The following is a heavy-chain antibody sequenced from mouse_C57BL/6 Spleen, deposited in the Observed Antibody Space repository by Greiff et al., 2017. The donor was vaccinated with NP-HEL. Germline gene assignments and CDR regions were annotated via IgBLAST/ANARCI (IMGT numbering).Heavy chain of an antibody. CDR3: ARRDGSGLGGFAY. J-gene: IGHJ3*01. Sequence: VQLQQPGAELVRPGSSVKLSCKASGYTFTSYWMDWVKQRPGQGLEWIGNIYPSDSETHYNQKFKDKATLTVDKSSSTAYMQLSSLTSEDSAVYYCARRDGSGLGGFAYWGQGTLVTVSA. D-gene: IGHD3-2*02. V-gene: IGHV1-61*01. CDR2: IYPSDSET. CDR1: GYTFTSYW.